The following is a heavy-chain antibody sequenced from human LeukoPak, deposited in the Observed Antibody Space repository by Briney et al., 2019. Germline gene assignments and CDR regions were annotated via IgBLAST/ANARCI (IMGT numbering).Heavy chain of an antibody. CDR3: ARGDYYDSRHFEL. D-gene: IGHD3-22*01. V-gene: IGHV4-4*07. CDR2: IYTSGST. CDR1: GGSIRSYY. Sequence: PSETLSLTCTVSGGSIRSYYWNWIRQPAGKGLEWIRRIYTSGSTNYNPSLKSRVTMSVDTSKNQFSLKLSSVTAADTAVYYCARGDYYDSRHFELWGRGTLVTASS. J-gene: IGHJ2*01.